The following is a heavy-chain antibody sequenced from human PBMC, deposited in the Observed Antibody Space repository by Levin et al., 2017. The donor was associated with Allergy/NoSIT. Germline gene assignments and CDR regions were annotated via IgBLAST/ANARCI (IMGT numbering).Heavy chain of an antibody. CDR2: ISYDGSNK. J-gene: IGHJ4*02. CDR3: ARDSRSWQQLVPPDY. Sequence: GGSLRLSCAASGFTFSSYAMHWVRQAPGKGLEWVAVISYDGSNKYYADSVKGRFTISRDNSKNTLYLQMNSLRAEDTAVYYCARDSRSWQQLVPPDYWGQGTLVTVSS. V-gene: IGHV3-30-3*01. D-gene: IGHD6-13*01. CDR1: GFTFSSYA.